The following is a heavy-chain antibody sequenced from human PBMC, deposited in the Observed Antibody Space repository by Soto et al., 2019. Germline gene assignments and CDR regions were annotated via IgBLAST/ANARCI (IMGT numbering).Heavy chain of an antibody. CDR3: AITHLRFGEHHY. V-gene: IGHV1-8*01. Sequence: QVQLVQTRAQVKKPGASVKVSCKTSGYTFTSYDINWVRQATGQGLEWMGWMNPNSGNTGYAQKFQGRATMTRNTSISKAYMELSSLRSEDTAVYYCAITHLRFGEHHYWGQGTLVTVSS. D-gene: IGHD3-10*01. CDR1: GYTFTSYD. J-gene: IGHJ4*02. CDR2: MNPNSGNT.